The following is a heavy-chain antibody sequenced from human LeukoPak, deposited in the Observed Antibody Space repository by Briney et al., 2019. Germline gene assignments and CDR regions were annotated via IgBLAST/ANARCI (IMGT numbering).Heavy chain of an antibody. V-gene: IGHV4-34*01. D-gene: IGHD3-16*01. Sequence: PSETLSLTCAVYGGSFSGYYWSWIRRPPGKGLEWIGEINHSGSTNYNPSLKSRVTISVDTSKNQFSLKLSSVTAADTAVYYCARASRLLDYWGQGTLVTVSS. J-gene: IGHJ4*02. CDR1: GGSFSGYY. CDR3: ARASRLLDY. CDR2: INHSGST.